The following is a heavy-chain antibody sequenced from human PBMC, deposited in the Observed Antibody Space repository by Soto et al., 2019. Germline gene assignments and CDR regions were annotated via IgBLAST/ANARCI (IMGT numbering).Heavy chain of an antibody. J-gene: IGHJ4*02. Sequence: PSETLSLTCAVYGGSFSGYYWSWIRQPPGKGLEWIGEINHSGSTNYNPSLKSRVTISVDTSKNQFSLKLSSVTAADTAVYYCATGRPYSYGFDYWGQGTLVTVPQ. V-gene: IGHV4-34*01. D-gene: IGHD5-18*01. CDR2: INHSGST. CDR3: ATGRPYSYGFDY. CDR1: GGSFSGYY.